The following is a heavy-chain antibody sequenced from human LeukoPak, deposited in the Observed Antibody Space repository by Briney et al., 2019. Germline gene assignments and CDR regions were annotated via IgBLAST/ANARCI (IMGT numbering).Heavy chain of an antibody. V-gene: IGHV3-30*04. Sequence: RPGGSLRLSCAASGFTFSSYAMHWVRQAPGKGLEWVAVISYDGSNKYYADSVKGRFTISRDNSKNTLYLQMNSLRAEDTAVYYCARARSSYGYGDAFDIWGQGTMVTVSS. CDR2: ISYDGSNK. D-gene: IGHD5-18*01. CDR3: ARARSSYGYGDAFDI. CDR1: GFTFSSYA. J-gene: IGHJ3*02.